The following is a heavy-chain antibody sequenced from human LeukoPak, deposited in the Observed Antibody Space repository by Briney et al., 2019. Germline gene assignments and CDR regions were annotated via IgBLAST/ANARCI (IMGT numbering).Heavy chain of an antibody. J-gene: IGHJ3*01. CDR2: ITYSGVNE. CDR3: AKGFRGLRNRIMGDTFDL. Sequence: PGGSLRLSCVAPRISLNSYAMSWVRQAPWKGLEWVSTITYSGVNEYYSESVKGRFTISRDNSKDTLYLQMNGLRVEDTAIYYCAKGFRGLRNRIMGDTFDLWGQGTMVAVSS. D-gene: IGHD1-14*01. CDR1: RISLNSYA. V-gene: IGHV3-23*01.